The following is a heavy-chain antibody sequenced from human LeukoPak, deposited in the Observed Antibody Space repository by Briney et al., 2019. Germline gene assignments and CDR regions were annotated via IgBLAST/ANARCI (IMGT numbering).Heavy chain of an antibody. CDR3: ARYCSSTSCYRGPTYYGMDV. CDR2: INHSGST. J-gene: IGHJ6*02. Sequence: SETLSLTCAVYGGSFSGYYWSWIRQPPGKGLEWIGEINHSGSTNYNPSLKSRVTISVDTSKNQFSLKLSSVTAADTAVYYCARYCSSTSCYRGPTYYGMDVWGQGTTVTVSS. V-gene: IGHV4-34*01. D-gene: IGHD2-2*01. CDR1: GGSFSGYY.